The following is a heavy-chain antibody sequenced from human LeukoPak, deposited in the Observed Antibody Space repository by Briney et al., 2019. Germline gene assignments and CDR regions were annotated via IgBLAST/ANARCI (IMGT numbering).Heavy chain of an antibody. J-gene: IGHJ4*02. CDR3: AKDYVNLGHCIGGICYPFDY. V-gene: IGHV3-23*01. D-gene: IGHD2-15*01. CDR1: GFTFSNYA. Sequence: QPGGSLRLSCAASGFTFSNYAMSWVRQAPGKGLEWVSGISGTYGNTWYADSVKGRFTIYRDDSKNTVYLQMNSLRADDTAIYYCAKDYVNLGHCIGGICYPFDYWGQGTLVTVSS. CDR2: ISGTYGNT.